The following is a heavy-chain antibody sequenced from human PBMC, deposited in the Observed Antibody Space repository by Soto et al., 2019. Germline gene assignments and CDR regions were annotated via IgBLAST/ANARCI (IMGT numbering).Heavy chain of an antibody. Sequence: ASVKVSCKASGYTFTSYGISWVRQAPGQGLEWMGWISTYNGNTKYAQKLQGRVTMTTDTSTSTAYMELRSLRSDDTAVFYCAREMVRGVGQELDNNWFDPRGQGTLVTVSS. CDR2: ISTYNGNT. V-gene: IGHV1-18*01. D-gene: IGHD3-10*01. J-gene: IGHJ5*02. CDR1: GYTFTSYG. CDR3: AREMVRGVGQELDNNWFDP.